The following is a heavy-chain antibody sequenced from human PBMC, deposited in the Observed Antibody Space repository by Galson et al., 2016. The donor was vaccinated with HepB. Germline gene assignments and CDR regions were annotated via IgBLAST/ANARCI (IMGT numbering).Heavy chain of an antibody. CDR1: GFAFSTFG. D-gene: IGHD2-2*01. V-gene: IGHV3-33*06. J-gene: IGHJ6*02. Sequence: SLRLSCAASGFAFSTFGMHWVRQAPGKGLEWLAVIWYDGNNKYYLNSVKGRFTISRDNSKNMLYLQLSSLRAEDTAVYYCAKGLAYCSGTSCLSYSDSPGGGMDVWGQGTTVTVSS. CDR2: IWYDGNNK. CDR3: AKGLAYCSGTSCLSYSDSPGGGMDV.